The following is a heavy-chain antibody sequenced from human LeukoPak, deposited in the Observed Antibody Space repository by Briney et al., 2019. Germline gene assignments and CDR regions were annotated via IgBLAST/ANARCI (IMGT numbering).Heavy chain of an antibody. D-gene: IGHD4/OR15-4a*01. V-gene: IGHV6-1*01. CDR2: TYYRSKWYT. J-gene: IGHJ3*02. Sequence: PSQTLSLTCAVSGDTFSSNSATWNWLTQAQSRGLEWLGRTYYRSKWYTDYAVSMNSRIIINPDTTKNHLSRQLNSVAPEETAVYYCAREYGANRGAFDIWGQGTMVTVSS. CDR1: GDTFSSNSAT. CDR3: AREYGANRGAFDI.